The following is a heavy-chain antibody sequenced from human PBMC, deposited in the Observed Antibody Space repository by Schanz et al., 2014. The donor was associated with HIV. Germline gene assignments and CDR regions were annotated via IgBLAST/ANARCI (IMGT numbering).Heavy chain of an antibody. V-gene: IGHV3-30*18. CDR1: GFTFSIYG. CDR2: IPYDGNND. Sequence: QVQLVESGGGVVQPGGSLRLSCAASGFTFSIYGIHWVRQAPGKGLEWVALIPYDGNNDFYADSVKDRFTISRDNAKNTLYVQIRSLRNEDTAVYYCVKGERIGYRIEVTGPTFDYWGQGTLVTVSS. J-gene: IGHJ4*02. CDR3: VKGERIGYRIEVTGPTFDY. D-gene: IGHD3-22*01.